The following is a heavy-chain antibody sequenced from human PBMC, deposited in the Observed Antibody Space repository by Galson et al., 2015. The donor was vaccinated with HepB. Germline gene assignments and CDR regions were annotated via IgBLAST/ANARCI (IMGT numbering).Heavy chain of an antibody. J-gene: IGHJ4*02. D-gene: IGHD2-8*01. CDR1: GSSINFYS. V-gene: IGHV3-48*02. CDR3: TRGGSSDAWCSDY. Sequence: SLRLSCAASGSSINFYSMNWVRQAPGKGLEWVAFISSTSSGIDYADSVKGRFTISRDNARNSLYLQMNSLRDEDSGVYYCTRGGSSDAWCSDYWGQGTLVTVSS. CDR2: ISSTSSGI.